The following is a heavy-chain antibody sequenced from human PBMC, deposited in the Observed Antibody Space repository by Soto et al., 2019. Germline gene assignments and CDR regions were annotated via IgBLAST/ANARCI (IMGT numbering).Heavy chain of an antibody. CDR2: MNPNSGNT. J-gene: IGHJ6*03. CDR3: ARVNIAAAGTDFMDV. CDR1: GYTFTSYD. V-gene: IGHV1-8*01. D-gene: IGHD6-13*01. Sequence: ASVKVSCKASGYTFTSYDINWVRQATGQGLGWMGWMNPNSGNTGYAQKFQGRVTMTRNTSISTAYMELSSLRSEDTAVYYCARVNIAAAGTDFMDVWGKGTPVTVSS.